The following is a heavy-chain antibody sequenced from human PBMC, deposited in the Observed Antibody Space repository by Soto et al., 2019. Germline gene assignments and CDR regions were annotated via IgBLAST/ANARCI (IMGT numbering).Heavy chain of an antibody. CDR1: GFTFSSYA. V-gene: IGHV3-23*01. J-gene: IGHJ6*03. CDR3: AKRDIAAAGTGNYHYYYYMDV. Sequence: GGSLRLSCAASGFTFSSYAMSWVRQAPGKGLEWVSAISGSGGSTYYADSVKGRFTISRDNSKNTLYLQMNSLRAEDTAVYYCAKRDIAAAGTGNYHYYYYMDVWGKGTTVTVSS. D-gene: IGHD6-13*01. CDR2: ISGSGGST.